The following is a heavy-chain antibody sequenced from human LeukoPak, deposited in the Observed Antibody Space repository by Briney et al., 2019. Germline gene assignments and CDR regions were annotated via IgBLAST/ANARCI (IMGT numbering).Heavy chain of an antibody. CDR2: IQGGGGK. CDR3: ARLRSGNPRLRYFDL. CDR1: GLTVSADS. J-gene: IGHJ2*01. V-gene: IGHV3-66*02. Sequence: AGGSLRLSCAGSGLTVSADSMSWGRQAPGRGVGWGSIIQGGGGKYYAESVQGRFSVSRDNSKNILFLQMNSLRTKDTAVYYCARLRSGNPRLRYFDLWGRGTLVTVSS. D-gene: IGHD1-26*01.